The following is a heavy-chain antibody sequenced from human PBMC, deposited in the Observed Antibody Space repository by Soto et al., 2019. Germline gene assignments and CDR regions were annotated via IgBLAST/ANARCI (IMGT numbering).Heavy chain of an antibody. Sequence: SETLSLTCAVYGGSFSGYYWSWIRQPPGKGLEWIGEINHSGSTNYNPSLKSRVTISVDTSKNQFSLKLSSVTAADTAVYYCVMTRVTKGAFVIWGPGLMVT. CDR3: VMTRVTKGAFVI. CDR2: INHSGST. V-gene: IGHV4-34*01. J-gene: IGHJ3*02. D-gene: IGHD4-17*01. CDR1: GGSFSGYY.